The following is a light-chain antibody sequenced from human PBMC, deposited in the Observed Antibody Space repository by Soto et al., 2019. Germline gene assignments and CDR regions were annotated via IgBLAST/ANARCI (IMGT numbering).Light chain of an antibody. CDR2: HAS. J-gene: IGKJ1*01. Sequence: EIEVTQKQSTLPASVGDRVTIICRASQSISNWLAWYRQKPGTAPKLLIYHASTLESGVPSRFSGSGSGTEFSLTICSLQPDDFATYYCQQYNTYSFGQ. CDR3: QQYNTYS. CDR1: QSISNW. V-gene: IGKV1-5*02.